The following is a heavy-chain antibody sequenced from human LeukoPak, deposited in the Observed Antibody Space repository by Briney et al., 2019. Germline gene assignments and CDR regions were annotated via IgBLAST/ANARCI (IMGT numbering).Heavy chain of an antibody. J-gene: IGHJ4*02. Sequence: GGALRLSCAASGFIFRRFWVHWVRQAPGEGLVWVSHIKSDGSSTTYADSVKGRFTISRDNAKSTLYLQMNSLRVEDTAVYYCVRDSSKWYYDYWGQGTLVTVSS. CDR1: GFIFRRFW. D-gene: IGHD6-13*01. CDR2: IKSDGSST. CDR3: VRDSSKWYYDY. V-gene: IGHV3-74*01.